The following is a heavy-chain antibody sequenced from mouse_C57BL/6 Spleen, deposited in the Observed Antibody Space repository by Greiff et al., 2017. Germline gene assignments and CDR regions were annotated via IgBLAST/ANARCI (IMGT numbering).Heavy chain of an antibody. D-gene: IGHD2-4*01. Sequence: VQLQQSGPELVKPGASVKISCKASGYAFSSSWMNWVKQRPGKGLEWIGRIYPGDGDTNYNGKFKGKATLTADKSSSTAYMQLRSLTSEDSAVSFCAPLYDYPWFADWGQGTLVTVS. V-gene: IGHV1-82*01. CDR2: IYPGDGDT. CDR3: APLYDYPWFAD. J-gene: IGHJ3*01. CDR1: GYAFSSSW.